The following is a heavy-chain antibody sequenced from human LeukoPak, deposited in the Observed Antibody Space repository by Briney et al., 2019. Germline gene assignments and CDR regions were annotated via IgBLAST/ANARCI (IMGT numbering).Heavy chain of an antibody. CDR3: ARVRSPAYYDFWRATKISDY. V-gene: IGHV1-69*05. D-gene: IGHD3-3*01. CDR2: IIHIFGTA. Sequence: SVRVSCKASGDILSSYAISWVRQAPAQGLEWMGGIIHIFGTANYAQKFQGRVKNTTDEPTRTAYMEQSSLRSEDTAVYYCARVRSPAYYDFWRATKISDYWGQGTLVTVSS. J-gene: IGHJ4*02. CDR1: GDILSSYA.